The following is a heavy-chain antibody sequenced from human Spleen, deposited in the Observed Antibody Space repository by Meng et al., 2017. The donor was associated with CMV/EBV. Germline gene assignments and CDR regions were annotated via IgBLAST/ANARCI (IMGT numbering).Heavy chain of an antibody. CDR2: ISWNSGSI. CDR1: GFTFDDYA. V-gene: IGHV3-9*01. CDR3: ARLHDILTTYDAFDI. D-gene: IGHD3-9*01. J-gene: IGHJ3*02. Sequence: LSLTCAASGFTFDDYAMHWVRQAPGKGLEWVSGISWNSGSIGYADSVKGRFTISRDNAKNSLHLQMNSLRAEDTAVYYCARLHDILTTYDAFDIWGQGTMVTVSS.